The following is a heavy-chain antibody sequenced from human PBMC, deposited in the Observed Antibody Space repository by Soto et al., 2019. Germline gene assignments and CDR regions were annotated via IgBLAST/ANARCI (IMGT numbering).Heavy chain of an antibody. CDR1: GASISSSNYY. CDR3: ASPVAYGDYGRFDP. J-gene: IGHJ5*02. V-gene: IGHV4-39*01. D-gene: IGHD4-17*01. CDR2: IYYGGST. Sequence: QLRLQESGPGLVKPSETLSLTCTVSGASISSSNYYWGWIRQPPGKGLEWIGSIYYGGSTSYNPSLESRLTMSVDTSKNQISLKLRSVTAADTGVYYCASPVAYGDYGRFDPWGQGALVTVSS.